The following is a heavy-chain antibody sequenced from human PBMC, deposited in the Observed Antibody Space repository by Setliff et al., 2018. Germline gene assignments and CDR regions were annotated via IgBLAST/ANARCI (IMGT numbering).Heavy chain of an antibody. CDR3: ARAYSNYYYYYMDV. CDR1: GGSISNDSYY. J-gene: IGHJ6*03. CDR2: IHTSGNT. D-gene: IGHD4-4*01. Sequence: SETLSLTCTVSGGSISNDSYYWSWIRQPAGKGLEWLGHIHTSGNTNYNPSLKSRVTMATDTSKNQFSLKPSSVTAADTALYYCARAYSNYYYYYMDVWGKGTTVTVSS. V-gene: IGHV4-61*09.